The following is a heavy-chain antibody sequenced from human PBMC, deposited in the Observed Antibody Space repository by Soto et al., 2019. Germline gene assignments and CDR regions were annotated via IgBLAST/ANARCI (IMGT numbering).Heavy chain of an antibody. CDR3: AKGDQPAADLEN. CDR2: MSFDGTTR. J-gene: IGHJ4*01. CDR1: GFSFNRYD. D-gene: IGHD6-13*01. V-gene: IGHV3-30*18. Sequence: PGGSLRLSCVASGFSFNRYDMHWVPLAPGKRLEWLAVMSFDGTTRHYADSVKSRFSISRLNSRNTLYLQLYNLQRDDTPLYFWAKGDQPAADLENWGHGTLVAVST.